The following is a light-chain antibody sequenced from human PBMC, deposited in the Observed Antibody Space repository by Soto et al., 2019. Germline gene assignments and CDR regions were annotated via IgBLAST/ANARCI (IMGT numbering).Light chain of an antibody. V-gene: IGKV3-20*01. Sequence: ILLPKSTGTLSLSPGERATLSCRASQSVSSSYLAWYHQKPGQAPRLLIYGASSRATGIPDRFSGSGSGTDFTPTISRLEPEDFAVYYCQQYGSSPPKTFGQGTKVDIK. J-gene: IGKJ1*01. CDR3: QQYGSSPPKT. CDR1: QSVSSSY. CDR2: GAS.